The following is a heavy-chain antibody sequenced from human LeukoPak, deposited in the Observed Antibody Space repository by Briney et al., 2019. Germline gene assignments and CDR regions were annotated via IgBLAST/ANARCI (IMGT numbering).Heavy chain of an antibody. D-gene: IGHD3-22*01. CDR2: ISGSGGST. V-gene: IGHV3-23*01. CDR3: AIDQPHTYYYDSSGYYYASY. Sequence: GGSLRLSCAASGFTFSSYAMSWVRQAPGKGLEWVSAISGSGGSTYYADSVKGRFTISRDNSKNTLYQHMNSLTPQDTTIYYCAIDQPHTYYYDSSGYYYASYWAPGTLVPVS. CDR1: GFTFSSYA. J-gene: IGHJ4*02.